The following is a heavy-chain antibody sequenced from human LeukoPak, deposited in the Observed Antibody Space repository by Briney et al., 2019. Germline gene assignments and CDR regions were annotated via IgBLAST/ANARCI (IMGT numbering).Heavy chain of an antibody. J-gene: IGHJ2*01. V-gene: IGHV4-59*01. D-gene: IGHD2-21*01. CDR1: GDSISSYY. CDR3: ARAGLVSNPNSYLYFDL. CDR2: IYYSGST. Sequence: SETLSLTCTVSGDSISSYYWSWMRQPPGKGLEGIGHIYYSGSTNYTPSLESRVTISVDTSKNQYCLKLSSVTEADTAVYYCARAGLVSNPNSYLYFDLWGRGTLVTVSS.